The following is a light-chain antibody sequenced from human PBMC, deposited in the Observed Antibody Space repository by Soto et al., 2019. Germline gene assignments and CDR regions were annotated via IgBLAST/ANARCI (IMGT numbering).Light chain of an antibody. CDR3: QQSYRTPTWT. V-gene: IGKV1-39*01. Sequence: DIQLTQSPSSLSASIGDRVTITCRASLCISSYLNWYQQKPGKAPKLLIHGASNLQSGVPSRFSGSGSGTDFTLTISTLEPEDFATYYCQQSYRTPTWTFGQGTKVEMK. CDR1: LCISSY. CDR2: GAS. J-gene: IGKJ1*01.